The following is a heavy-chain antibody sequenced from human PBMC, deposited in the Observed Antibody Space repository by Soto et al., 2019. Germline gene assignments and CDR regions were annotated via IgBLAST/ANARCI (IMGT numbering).Heavy chain of an antibody. J-gene: IGHJ6*02. V-gene: IGHV1-3*01. CDR2: INAGNGNT. CDR1: GYTFTSYA. Sequence: ASVKVSCKASGYTFTSYAMHWVRQAPGQRLEWMGWINAGNGNTKYSQKFQGRVTITRDTSASTAYMELSSLRSEDTAVYYCARDGPLEYSSPRWRYYGMDVWGQGTTVTVSS. D-gene: IGHD6-6*01. CDR3: ARDGPLEYSSPRWRYYGMDV.